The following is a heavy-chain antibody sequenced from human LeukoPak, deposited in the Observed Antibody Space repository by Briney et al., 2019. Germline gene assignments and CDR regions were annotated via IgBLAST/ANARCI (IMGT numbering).Heavy chain of an antibody. J-gene: IGHJ4*02. CDR1: GGSISSSNW. V-gene: IGHV4-4*02. CDR3: ARGSLRLDY. Sequence: SGTLSLTCAVSGGSISSSNWWSWVRQPPGKGLEWIGEIYHSGSTNYNPSLKSRVTMSVDTSKKQFSLRLSSVTAADTAVYYCARGSLRLDYWGQGSLVTVSS. CDR2: IYHSGST.